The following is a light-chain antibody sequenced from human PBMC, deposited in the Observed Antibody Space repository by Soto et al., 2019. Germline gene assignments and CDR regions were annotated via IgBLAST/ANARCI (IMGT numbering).Light chain of an antibody. CDR1: QSISSSY. V-gene: IGKV3-20*01. J-gene: IGKJ5*01. Sequence: EIVLTQSPGTLSLSPGKRATLSCRAIQSISSSYLAWYQQRPGQAPRLLISGTYTRATGIPDRFSGRGSGTDFTLTISRLEPEDFAVYYCQQYNAWPLITFGQGTRLEI. CDR2: GTY. CDR3: QQYNAWPLIT.